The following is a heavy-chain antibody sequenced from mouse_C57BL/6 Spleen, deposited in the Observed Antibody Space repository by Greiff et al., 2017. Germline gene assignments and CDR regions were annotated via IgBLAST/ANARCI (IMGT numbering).Heavy chain of an antibody. CDR3: ARSSSGAMDY. V-gene: IGHV5-17*01. CDR1: GFTFSDYG. D-gene: IGHD3-1*01. J-gene: IGHJ4*01. CDR2: ISSGSSTI. Sequence: EVKLMESGGSLVKPGGSLKLSCAASGFTFSDYGMHWVRQAPEKGLEWVAYISSGSSTIYYADTVKGRFTISRDNAKNTLFLQMTSLRSEDTAMYYCARSSSGAMDYWGQGTSVTVSS.